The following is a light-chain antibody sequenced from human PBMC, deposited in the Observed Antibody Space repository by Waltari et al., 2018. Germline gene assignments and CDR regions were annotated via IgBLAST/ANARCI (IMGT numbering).Light chain of an antibody. CDR2: GAN. J-gene: IGKJ2*01. Sequence: MTQSPFSLSAYVGDRVTITCRTSQSISIYVNWYQHKPGKAPKVLISGANTLESGVPSRFTGSGSGTEFTLTINNVQPEDIATYYCQQSFSIPYTFGQGTKFEIK. CDR3: QQSFSIPYT. CDR1: QSISIY. V-gene: IGKV1-39*01.